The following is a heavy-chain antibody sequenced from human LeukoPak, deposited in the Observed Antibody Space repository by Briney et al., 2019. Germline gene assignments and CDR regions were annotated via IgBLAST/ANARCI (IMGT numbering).Heavy chain of an antibody. V-gene: IGHV4-30-2*01. J-gene: IGHJ4*02. CDR1: GGSFSWGGSY. CDR2: IFHNGDT. D-gene: IGHD1-7*01. CDR3: ARDSRLASRTGTFDS. Sequence: PSETLSLTCTISGGSFSWGGSYWSWIRQPPGKGLEWLGYIFHNGDTYYNSSLKSRVSLSVDKANKKFSLRLTSVTAADTAVYFCARDSRLASRTGTFDSWGQGTLVIVSS.